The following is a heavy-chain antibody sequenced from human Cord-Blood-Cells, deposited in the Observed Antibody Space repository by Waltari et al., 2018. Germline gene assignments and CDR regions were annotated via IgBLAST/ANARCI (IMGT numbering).Heavy chain of an antibody. J-gene: IGHJ3*02. CDR1: GYTFTGSY. CDR3: ARSRDPTYSGNSTTAFDI. V-gene: IGHV1-2*04. CDR2: INPNSGGT. D-gene: IGHD2-21*01. Sequence: QVQLVQSGAEVKKPGASVKVSCKASGYTFTGSYMHWVRHAPGHGLEWMGWINPNSGGTNYAQKFQGWVTMTRDTSISTAYMELSRLRSDDTAVYYCARSRDPTYSGNSTTAFDIWGQGTMVTVSS.